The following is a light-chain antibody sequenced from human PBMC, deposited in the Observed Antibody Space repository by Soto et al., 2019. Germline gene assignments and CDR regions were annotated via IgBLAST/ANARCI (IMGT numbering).Light chain of an antibody. Sequence: EIVLTQSPGTLSLSPGERATLSCRASQSVSTTSLAWYQQKPGQAPRLLIYGASNRATGIPDRFSGSGSETDFTLTISRLESEDFAMYYCQQYGSSPLTFGGGTKVDIK. J-gene: IGKJ4*01. CDR2: GAS. V-gene: IGKV3-20*01. CDR3: QQYGSSPLT. CDR1: QSVSTTS.